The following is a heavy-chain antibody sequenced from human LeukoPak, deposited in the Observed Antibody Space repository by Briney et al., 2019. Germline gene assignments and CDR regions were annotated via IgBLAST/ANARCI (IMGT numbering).Heavy chain of an antibody. J-gene: IGHJ6*04. D-gene: IGHD3-16*02. CDR3: ATFVGTVSGSYTVPGGLLV. V-gene: IGHV3-7*01. CDR2: INQDGSEQ. CDR1: GFTFSNKW. Sequence: GGSLRLSCVASGFTFSNKWMSWVRQTPGKGLEWVANINQDGSEQYYVDSVKGRLTISRDNAENSVYLQMNSLRAEDTAVYYCATFVGTVSGSYTVPGGLLVWGKGTTVSVSS.